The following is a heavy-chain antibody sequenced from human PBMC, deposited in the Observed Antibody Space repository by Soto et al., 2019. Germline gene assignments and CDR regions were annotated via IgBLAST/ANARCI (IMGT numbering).Heavy chain of an antibody. CDR1: RLTRSNYA. V-gene: IGHV3-23*01. J-gene: IGHJ3*02. CDR2: ISGSGDTT. Sequence: GGSLRLSCVFYRLTRSNYALNWVRQAPGKGLEWVSSISGSGDTTYYADSVKSRFTISRDHSKNPLYLQMNSMRAEDTAVYYYAKLVVSTGTYYDFWCGYFQDAFDICGRGTMVTVSS. CDR3: AKLVVSTGTYYDFWCGYFQDAFDI. D-gene: IGHD3-3*01.